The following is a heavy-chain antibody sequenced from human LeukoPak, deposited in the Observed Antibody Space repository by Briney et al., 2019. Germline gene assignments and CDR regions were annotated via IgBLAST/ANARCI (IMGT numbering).Heavy chain of an antibody. CDR2: IIPILGIA. D-gene: IGHD6-13*01. Sequence: VASVKVSCKASGGTFSSYAISWVRQAPGQGLEWMGRIIPILGIANYAQKFQGRVTITPDKSTSTAYMELSSLRSEDTAVYYCARGPAAAGIGALYYFDYWGQGTLVTVSS. V-gene: IGHV1-69*04. CDR1: GGTFSSYA. CDR3: ARGPAAAGIGALYYFDY. J-gene: IGHJ4*02.